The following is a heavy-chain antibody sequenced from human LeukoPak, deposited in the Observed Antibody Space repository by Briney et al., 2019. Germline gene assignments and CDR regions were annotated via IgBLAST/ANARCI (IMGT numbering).Heavy chain of an antibody. CDR3: AKGRCSGSSCYGRGFDY. CDR2: LSGSGGST. J-gene: IGHJ4*02. D-gene: IGHD2-15*01. Sequence: PGGSLRLSCAASGLTFDTYAMSWARQAPGKGLEWVSGLSGSGGSTYYADSVKGRFTISRDNAKNTLYLQMNSLRAEDTAVYYCAKGRCSGSSCYGRGFDYWGQGTLVTVSS. V-gene: IGHV3-23*01. CDR1: GLTFDTYA.